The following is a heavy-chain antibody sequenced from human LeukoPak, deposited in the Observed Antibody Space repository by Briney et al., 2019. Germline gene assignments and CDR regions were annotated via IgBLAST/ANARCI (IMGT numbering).Heavy chain of an antibody. J-gene: IGHJ3*02. D-gene: IGHD3-10*01. CDR2: IYPGDSDT. CDR3: ARPSGKAAEAFDI. CDR1: AYTFTTYW. V-gene: IGHV5-51*01. Sequence: GESLKISCKGSAYTFTTYWIGWVRQMPGKGLEWMGIIYPGDSDTRYSPSFQGQVTISADKSISTAYLQWSSLKASDTAMYYCARPSGKAAEAFDIWGQGTMVTVSS.